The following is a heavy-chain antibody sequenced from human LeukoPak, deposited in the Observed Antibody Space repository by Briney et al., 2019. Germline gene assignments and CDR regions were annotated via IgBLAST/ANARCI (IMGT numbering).Heavy chain of an antibody. CDR1: GGTFSSYA. Sequence: GASVKVSCKASGGTFSSYAISWVRQAPGQGLGWMGRIIPILGIANYAQKFQGRVTITADKSMSTAYMELSSLRSEDTAVYYCARDMAGSDGLYGMDVWGQGTTVTVSS. V-gene: IGHV1-69*04. D-gene: IGHD1-14*01. CDR3: ARDMAGSDGLYGMDV. J-gene: IGHJ6*02. CDR2: IIPILGIA.